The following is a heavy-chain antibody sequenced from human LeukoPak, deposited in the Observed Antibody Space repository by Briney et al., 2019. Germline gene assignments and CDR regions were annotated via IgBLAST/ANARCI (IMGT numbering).Heavy chain of an antibody. CDR3: ARGGFDWLFPVDY. D-gene: IGHD3-9*01. CDR1: GGSISSYY. V-gene: IGHV4-59*01. Sequence: SETLSLTCTVSGGSISSYYWSWIRQPPGKGLEWIGYIYYSGSTNYNPSLKSRVTISVDTSKNQFSLKLSSVTAADTAVYYCARGGFDWLFPVDYWGQGTLVTASS. CDR2: IYYSGST. J-gene: IGHJ4*02.